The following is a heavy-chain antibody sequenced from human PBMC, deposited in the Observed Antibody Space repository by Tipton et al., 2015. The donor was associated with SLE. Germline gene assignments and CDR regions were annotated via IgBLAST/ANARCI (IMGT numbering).Heavy chain of an antibody. Sequence: SLRLSCAASGFTFSRYDMHWVRQVPGKGPEWVSAIGTAANTFYADSVKGRFTISRENAKNSLFLQMNSLTVGDTAVYFCSRGGGCTNGVCPDWFDLWGRGTLVIVSS. D-gene: IGHD2-8*01. J-gene: IGHJ5*02. V-gene: IGHV3-13*01. CDR2: IGTAANT. CDR3: SRGGGCTNGVCPDWFDL. CDR1: GFTFSRYD.